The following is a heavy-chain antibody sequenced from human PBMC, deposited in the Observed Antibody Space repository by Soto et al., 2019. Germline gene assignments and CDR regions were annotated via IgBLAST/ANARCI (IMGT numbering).Heavy chain of an antibody. V-gene: IGHV3-23*01. J-gene: IGHJ3*02. Sequence: EVPLLESGGGLVQPGGSLRLSCAASGFTFSSYAMSWVRQAPGKGLEWVSAISGSGGSTYYADSVKGRFTISRDNSKNTLYLQMNSLSAEDTAVYYCAYSGYSSGWYIPDAFVIWGQGTMVTVSS. CDR2: ISGSGGST. D-gene: IGHD6-19*01. CDR3: AYSGYSSGWYIPDAFVI. CDR1: GFTFSSYA.